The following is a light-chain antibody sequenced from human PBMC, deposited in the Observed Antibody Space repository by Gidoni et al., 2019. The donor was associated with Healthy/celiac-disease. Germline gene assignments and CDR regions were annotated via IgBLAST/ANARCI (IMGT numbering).Light chain of an antibody. Sequence: DIQMTQSPSSLSASVGDRVTITCRASQSISSYLNCYQQKPGKAPKLLIYAASSLQSGVPSRFSGSGSGTDFTLTISSLQPEDFATYYCQQSYSTPPTFXGXTKVEIK. V-gene: IGKV1-39*01. CDR1: QSISSY. CDR3: QQSYSTPPT. J-gene: IGKJ4*01. CDR2: AAS.